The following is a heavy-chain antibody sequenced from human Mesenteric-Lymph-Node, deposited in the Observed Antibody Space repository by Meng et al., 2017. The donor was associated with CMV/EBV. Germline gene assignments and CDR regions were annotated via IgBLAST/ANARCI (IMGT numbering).Heavy chain of an antibody. J-gene: IGHJ4*02. CDR3: ARGSDIPVNNY. CDR2: INYSGVP. V-gene: IGHV4-34*01. Sequence: QVQLQQWGAGLLKPSETLSLTCAVYGGSFSGYYWSWIRHPPGKGLEWIGEINYSGVPNYNPSLKSRVTISLDRSKNQFSLKLSSVTAEDTAVYYCARGSDIPVNNYWGQGTLVTVSS. D-gene: IGHD2-15*01. CDR1: GGSFSGYY.